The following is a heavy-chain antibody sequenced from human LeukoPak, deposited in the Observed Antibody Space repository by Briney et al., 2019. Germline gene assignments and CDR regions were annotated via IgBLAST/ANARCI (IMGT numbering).Heavy chain of an antibody. V-gene: IGHV1-69*04. J-gene: IGHJ4*02. CDR3: ARAGGNFGSVSSYFDY. Sequence: EASVKVSGKASGGTFNSYAISWVRQAPGQGLEWMGRIIPVLGIANYSQQFQGRVAIIADKFTGTAYMELSSLRSEDTAVYYCARAGGNFGSVSSYFDYWGQGTLVTVSS. CDR1: GGTFNSYA. D-gene: IGHD3-10*01. CDR2: IIPVLGIA.